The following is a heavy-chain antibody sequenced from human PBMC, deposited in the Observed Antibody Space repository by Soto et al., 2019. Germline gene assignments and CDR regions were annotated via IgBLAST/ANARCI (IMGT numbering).Heavy chain of an antibody. CDR3: SRSAVQVWFEYFDY. D-gene: IGHD3-10*01. J-gene: IGHJ4*02. Sequence: GGSLRLSCAASGFTFSSYTMSWVRQVPGKGLEWVSGIGGSGDSRYYADSVKGRFTISRDNSKNTLYLQMNSLRPEDTAVYYCSRSAVQVWFEYFDYWGQGSQVTVSS. CDR2: IGGSGDSR. V-gene: IGHV3-23*01. CDR1: GFTFSSYT.